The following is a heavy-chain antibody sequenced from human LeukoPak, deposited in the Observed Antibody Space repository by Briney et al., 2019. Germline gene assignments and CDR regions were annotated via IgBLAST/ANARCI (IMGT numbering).Heavy chain of an antibody. Sequence: GGSLRLSCAASGFTVSSNYMSWVRQAPGKGLEWVLVIYSGGSTYYADSVKGRFTISRHNSKNTLYLQMNSLRAEDTAVYYCARISYSSGWYDYYYYYGMDVWGQGTTVTVSS. CDR3: ARISYSSGWYDYYYYYGMDV. CDR1: GFTVSSNY. CDR2: IYSGGST. D-gene: IGHD6-19*01. V-gene: IGHV3-53*04. J-gene: IGHJ6*02.